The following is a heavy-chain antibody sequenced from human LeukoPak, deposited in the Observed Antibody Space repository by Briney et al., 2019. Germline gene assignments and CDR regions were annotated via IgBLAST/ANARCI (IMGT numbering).Heavy chain of an antibody. CDR3: AKDQRGYDSSGYYSWFDP. CDR2: ISGSGGST. Sequence: GVLRLSCAASGFTFSSYSMNWVRQAPGKGLEWVSAISGSGGSTYYADSVKGRFTISRDNSKNTLYLQMNSLRAEDTAVYYCAKDQRGYDSSGYYSWFDPWGQGTLVTVSS. D-gene: IGHD3-22*01. V-gene: IGHV3-23*01. CDR1: GFTFSSYS. J-gene: IGHJ5*02.